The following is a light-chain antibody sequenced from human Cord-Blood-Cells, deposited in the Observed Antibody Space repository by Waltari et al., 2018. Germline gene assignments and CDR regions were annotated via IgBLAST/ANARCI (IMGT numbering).Light chain of an antibody. Sequence: QSALTQPPSASGSPGQSVTISCTGTSRDVGGYNHLSCYQQHPGKAPKLMIYEVSKRPSGVPDRFSGSKSGNTASLTVSGLQAEDEADYYCSSYAGSNNFVVFGGGTKLTVL. CDR1: SRDVGGYNH. CDR3: SSYAGSNNFVV. CDR2: EVS. J-gene: IGLJ2*01. V-gene: IGLV2-8*01.